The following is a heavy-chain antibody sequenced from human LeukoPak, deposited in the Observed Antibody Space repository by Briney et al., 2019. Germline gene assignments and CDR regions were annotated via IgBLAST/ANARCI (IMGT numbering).Heavy chain of an antibody. CDR3: AKDHDSSGYYYQSWFDP. CDR1: GFTFSNYA. D-gene: IGHD3-22*01. Sequence: PGGSLKLSCAASGFTFSNYAMTWVRQAPGKGLEWVSTITGSGFSTYYADSVKGRFTISRDNSKNTLYLQMNSLTAEDTAVYYCAKDHDSSGYYYQSWFDPWGQGTLVTVSS. V-gene: IGHV3-23*01. CDR2: ITGSGFST. J-gene: IGHJ5*02.